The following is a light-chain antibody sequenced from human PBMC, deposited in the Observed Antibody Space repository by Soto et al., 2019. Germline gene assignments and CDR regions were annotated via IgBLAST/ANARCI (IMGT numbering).Light chain of an antibody. V-gene: IGKV3-15*01. Sequence: EMVMTQSPATLSVSPGERATLSCRASQSVSSNLAWYQQKPGQAPRLVIYGASTRATGIPARFSGSGSGTEFTLTISSLQSEDFAVYYCQQYNNWPPYTFGQGTKLEIK. CDR2: GAS. J-gene: IGKJ2*01. CDR1: QSVSSN. CDR3: QQYNNWPPYT.